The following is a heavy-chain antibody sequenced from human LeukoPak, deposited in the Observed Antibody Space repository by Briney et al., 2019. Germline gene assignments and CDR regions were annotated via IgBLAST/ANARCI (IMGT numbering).Heavy chain of an antibody. Sequence: SETLSLTCTVSGGSISSYYWSWIRQPPGKGLEWIGYIYYSGSTNYNPSLKSRVTISVDTSKNQFSPKLSSVTAADTAVYYCARHGSGWYADFDYWGQGTLVTASS. CDR3: ARHGSGWYADFDY. CDR1: GGSISSYY. CDR2: IYYSGST. J-gene: IGHJ4*02. V-gene: IGHV4-59*08. D-gene: IGHD6-19*01.